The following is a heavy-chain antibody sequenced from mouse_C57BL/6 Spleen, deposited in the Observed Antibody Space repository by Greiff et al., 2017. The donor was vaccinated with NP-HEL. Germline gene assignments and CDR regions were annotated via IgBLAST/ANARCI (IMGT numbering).Heavy chain of an antibody. V-gene: IGHV5-12*01. CDR1: GFTFSDYY. CDR2: ISNGGGST. CDR3: ARHENYYGSSHWYFDV. Sequence: EVQGVESGGGLVQPGGSLKLSCAASGFTFSDYYMYWVRQTPEKRLEWVAYISNGGGSTYYPDTVKGRFTISRDNAKNTLYLQMSRLKSEDTAMYYCARHENYYGSSHWYFDVWGTGTTVTVSS. D-gene: IGHD1-1*01. J-gene: IGHJ1*03.